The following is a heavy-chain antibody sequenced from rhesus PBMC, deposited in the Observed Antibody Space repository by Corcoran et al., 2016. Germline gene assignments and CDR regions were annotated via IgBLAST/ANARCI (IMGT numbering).Heavy chain of an antibody. CDR1: GFTFSSNG. CDR2: ISNDGGST. CDR3: AKDRFDD. J-gene: IGHJ4*01. V-gene: IGHV3S5*01. Sequence: EVQLVESGGGLVQPGGSLRLSCAASGFTFSSNGMNWVRQAPGKGLEWVSYISNDGGSTYYTDSVKGRFTISRDNSKNTLSLQMNSLRPEDTAVYYCAKDRFDDWGQGVLVTVSA.